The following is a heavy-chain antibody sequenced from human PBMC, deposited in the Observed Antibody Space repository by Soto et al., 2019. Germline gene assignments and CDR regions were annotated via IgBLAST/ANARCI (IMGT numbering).Heavy chain of an antibody. J-gene: IGHJ4*02. CDR2: IIPILGIA. V-gene: IGHV1-69*08. D-gene: IGHD6-13*01. Sequence: QVQLVQSGAEVKKPGSSVKVSCKASGGTFSSYTISWVRQAPGQGLEWMGRIIPILGIANYAQKFQGRVTITADKSTSTAYMELSSLRSEDTAVYYCAGDRGSSSPAFYFDYWGQGTLVTVSS. CDR1: GGTFSSYT. CDR3: AGDRGSSSPAFYFDY.